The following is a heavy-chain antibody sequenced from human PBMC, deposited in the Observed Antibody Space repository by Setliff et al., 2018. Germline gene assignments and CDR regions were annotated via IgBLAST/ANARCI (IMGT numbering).Heavy chain of an antibody. D-gene: IGHD1-26*01. CDR2: INPKSGVT. V-gene: IGHV1-2*02. Sequence: ASVKVSCKTSGYTFTGYFIHWVRQAPRQGLEWLGWINPKSGVTSYAQSFQGRIAMTRDTSINTVYMELNSPTSGDAAVYFCAREGGLQGATSYYYFYNYINVWGKGTKVTVSS. CDR1: GYTFTGYF. CDR3: AREGGLQGATSYYYFYNYINV. J-gene: IGHJ6*03.